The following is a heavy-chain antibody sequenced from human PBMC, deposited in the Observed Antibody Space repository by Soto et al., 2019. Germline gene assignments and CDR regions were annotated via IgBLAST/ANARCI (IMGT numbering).Heavy chain of an antibody. Sequence: QVQLVESGGGVVQPGRSLRLSCAASGFTFSSYAMHWVRQAPGKGLEWVAVISYDGSNKYYADSVKGRFTISRDNSKNTLYLQMNSLRAEDTAVYYCARDEAAAGYYYYYYGMDVWGQGTTVTVSS. CDR3: ARDEAAAGYYYYYYGMDV. V-gene: IGHV3-30-3*01. CDR1: GFTFSSYA. D-gene: IGHD6-13*01. CDR2: ISYDGSNK. J-gene: IGHJ6*02.